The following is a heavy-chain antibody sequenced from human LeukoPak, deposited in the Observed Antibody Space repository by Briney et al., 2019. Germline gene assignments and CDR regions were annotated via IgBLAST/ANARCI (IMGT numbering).Heavy chain of an antibody. V-gene: IGHV1-2*02. D-gene: IGHD3-16*02. CDR1: GYTFTGYY. CDR3: ARATGYDYVWGSYRIDY. J-gene: IGHJ4*02. CDR2: INPNSGGT. Sequence: ASVKLSCKASGYTFTGYYMHWVRQAPGQGLEWMGWINPNSGGTNYAQKFQGRVTMTRDTSISTAYMELSRLRSDDTAVYYCARATGYDYVWGSYRIDYWGQGTLVTVSS.